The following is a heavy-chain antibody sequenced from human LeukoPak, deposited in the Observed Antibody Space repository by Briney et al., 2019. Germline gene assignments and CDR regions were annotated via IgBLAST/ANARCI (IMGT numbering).Heavy chain of an antibody. CDR3: VRGVGSSTSCYVQAFDI. CDR2: IKCDGSEK. CDR1: GFTFSNSW. D-gene: IGHD2-2*01. J-gene: IGHJ3*02. Sequence: PGGSLRLSCAASGFTFSNSWMHWVCQAPEKGLEWVADIKCDGSEKCYVDSVKGRLTISRDNAKNSLYLQVNSLRAEDMTVYYCVRGVGSSTSCYVQAFDIWGQGTMVTVSS. V-gene: IGHV3-52*01.